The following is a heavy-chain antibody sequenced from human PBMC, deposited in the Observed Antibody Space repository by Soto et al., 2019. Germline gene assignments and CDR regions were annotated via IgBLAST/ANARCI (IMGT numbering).Heavy chain of an antibody. CDR3: VRVYGRSSCFFDS. CDR1: GYSLTSGSH. D-gene: IGHD6-6*01. V-gene: IGHV4-38-2*01. CDR2: IYHSGTT. Sequence: SETLSLTCGVSGYSLTSGSHWGWIRQPPGRGLEGIGTIYHSGTTYYNPSLMSRVTMSVDTSKNQFSLKVTSATAADTAVYFCVRVYGRSSCFFDSWGQGTLVTVSS. J-gene: IGHJ4*02.